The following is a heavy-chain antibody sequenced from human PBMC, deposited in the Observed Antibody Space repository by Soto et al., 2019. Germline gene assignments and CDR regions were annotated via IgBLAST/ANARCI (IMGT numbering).Heavy chain of an antibody. CDR2: IYYSGST. Sequence: LSLTCTVSGGSISSSSYYWGWIRQPPGKGLEWIGSIYYSGSTYYNPSLKSRVTISVDTSKNQFSLKLSSVTAADTAVYYCGKVLVGATGHTDSDSWGPGTLVTVSS. CDR3: GKVLVGATGHTDSDS. CDR1: GGSISSSSYY. D-gene: IGHD2-15*01. J-gene: IGHJ4*02. V-gene: IGHV4-39*01.